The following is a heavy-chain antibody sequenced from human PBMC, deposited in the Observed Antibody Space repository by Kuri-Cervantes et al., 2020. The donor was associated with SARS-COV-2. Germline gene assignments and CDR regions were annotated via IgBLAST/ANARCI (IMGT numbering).Heavy chain of an antibody. CDR3: ARGPDCSSTSCCLGFDY. Sequence: GGSLRLSCAASGFTFSSYGMHWVRQAPGKGLEWVAFIRYDGSNKYYADSVKGRFTISRDNSKNTLYLQMNSLRAEDTAVYYCARGPDCSSTSCCLGFDYWGQGTLVTVSS. CDR1: GFTFSSYG. D-gene: IGHD2-2*01. J-gene: IGHJ4*02. CDR2: IRYDGSNK. V-gene: IGHV3-30*02.